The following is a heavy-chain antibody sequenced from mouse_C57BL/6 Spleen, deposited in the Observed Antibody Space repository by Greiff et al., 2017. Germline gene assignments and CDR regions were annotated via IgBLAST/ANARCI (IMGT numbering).Heavy chain of an antibody. V-gene: IGHV1-72*01. CDR2: IDPNGGGT. Sequence: QVQLQQPGAELVKPGASVKLSCKASGYTFTSYWMHWVKQRPGRGLEWIGRIDPNGGGTKYNEKFKSKATLTVDKPSSTAYMQLSSLTSEDSAVYYCARWGTLYYGSSYWYFDVWGTGTTVTVSS. D-gene: IGHD1-1*01. J-gene: IGHJ1*03. CDR3: ARWGTLYYGSSYWYFDV. CDR1: GYTFTSYW.